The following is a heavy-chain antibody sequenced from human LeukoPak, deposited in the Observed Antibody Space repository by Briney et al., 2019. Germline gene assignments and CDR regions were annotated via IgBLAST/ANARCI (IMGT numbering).Heavy chain of an antibody. CDR1: GGSISSGDYY. CDR2: IYYSGST. J-gene: IGHJ3*02. D-gene: IGHD2-2*01. CDR3: ASGAAAPGAFDI. Sequence: SETLSLICTVSGGSISSGDYYWSWIRQPPGKGLEWIGYIYYSGSTYYNPSLKSRVTISVDTSKNQFSLKLSSVTAADAAVYYCASGAAAPGAFDIWGQGTMVTVSS. V-gene: IGHV4-30-4*08.